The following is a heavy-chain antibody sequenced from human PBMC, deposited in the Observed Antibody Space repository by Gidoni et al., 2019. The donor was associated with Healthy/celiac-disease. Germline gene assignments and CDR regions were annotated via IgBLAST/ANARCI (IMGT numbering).Heavy chain of an antibody. Sequence: EVQLVESGGGLVQPGCSLRLSCAAAGFTVSSNYMRWVRQAPGKGLEWVSVIYSGGSTYYADSVKGRFTISRDNSKNTLYLQMNSLRAEDTAVYYCARGGSGRPFDYWGQGTLVTVSS. CDR2: IYSGGST. V-gene: IGHV3-66*01. CDR1: GFTVSSNY. CDR3: ARGGSGRPFDY. J-gene: IGHJ4*02. D-gene: IGHD3-10*01.